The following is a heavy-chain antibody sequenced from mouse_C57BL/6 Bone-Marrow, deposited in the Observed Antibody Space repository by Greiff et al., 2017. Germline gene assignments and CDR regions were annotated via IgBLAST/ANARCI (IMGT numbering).Heavy chain of an antibody. D-gene: IGHD2-4*01. CDR2: IHPNSGST. V-gene: IGHV1-64*01. Sequence: QVQLKQPGAELVQPGASVKLSCKASGYTFTSYWMHWVKQRPGQGLEWIGMIHPNSGSTNYNEKFKSEATLTVDQSSSTAYLQLSSLTSEDSAVYYCARRRIYYDYDDAMDYWGQGTSVTVSS. CDR1: GYTFTSYW. CDR3: ARRRIYYDYDDAMDY. J-gene: IGHJ4*01.